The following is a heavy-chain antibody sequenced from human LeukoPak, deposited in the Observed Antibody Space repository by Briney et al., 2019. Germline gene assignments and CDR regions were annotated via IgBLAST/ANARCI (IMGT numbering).Heavy chain of an antibody. J-gene: IGHJ4*02. Sequence: GGSLRLSCAASGFTVSSNFMNWVRQAPGRGLEWVSVTYSGGSTSYADSVKGRFTISRDNSKNTLFLQMNSLRIDDTAVYYCAREGYSSGSRTGIDYRGQETLVTVSS. D-gene: IGHD5-18*01. CDR3: AREGYSSGSRTGIDY. CDR1: GFTVSSNF. V-gene: IGHV3-66*02. CDR2: TYSGGST.